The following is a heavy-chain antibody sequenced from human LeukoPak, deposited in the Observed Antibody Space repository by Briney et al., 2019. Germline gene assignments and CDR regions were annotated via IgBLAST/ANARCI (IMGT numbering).Heavy chain of an antibody. CDR1: GFTFSSYG. CDR2: ISGSGGST. Sequence: PGGSLRLSCAASGFTFSSYGMSWVRQAPGKGLEWVSAISGSGGSTYYADSVKGRFTISRDNSKNTLYLQRNSLRAEDTAVYYCAKGAVALNYFDYWGQGTLVTVSS. V-gene: IGHV3-23*01. J-gene: IGHJ4*02. CDR3: AKGAVALNYFDY. D-gene: IGHD6-19*01.